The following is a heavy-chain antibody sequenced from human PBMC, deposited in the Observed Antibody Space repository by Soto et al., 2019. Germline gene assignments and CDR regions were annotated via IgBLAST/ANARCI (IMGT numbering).Heavy chain of an antibody. D-gene: IGHD2-2*01. J-gene: IGHJ4*02. Sequence: GESLKISCKGSGYSFAGYWITWVRQKPGKGLEWMGRIDPSGSQTYYSPSFRGHVTISVTKSISTAYLQWSSLEASDTAMYYCARPTYCSSTHCSPFDYWGQGTLVTVSS. V-gene: IGHV5-10-1*01. CDR1: GYSFAGYW. CDR3: ARPTYCSSTHCSPFDY. CDR2: IDPSGSQT.